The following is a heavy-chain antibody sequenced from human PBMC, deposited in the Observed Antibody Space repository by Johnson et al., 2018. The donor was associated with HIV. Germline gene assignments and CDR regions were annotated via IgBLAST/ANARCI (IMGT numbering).Heavy chain of an antibody. V-gene: IGHV3-23*04. CDR1: GFTFRNYA. J-gene: IGHJ3*02. CDR2: IGASGITT. CDR3: AREQQLVPTGGAVDI. D-gene: IGHD6-13*01. Sequence: VQLVESGGDLIQPGGSLRLSCAASGFTFRNYAMSWVRQAPGKGLEWVSGIGASGITTYYADSVKGRFTISRDNSKNTLYLQMNSLRAEDTAVYYGAREQQLVPTGGAVDIWGQGTMVTVSS.